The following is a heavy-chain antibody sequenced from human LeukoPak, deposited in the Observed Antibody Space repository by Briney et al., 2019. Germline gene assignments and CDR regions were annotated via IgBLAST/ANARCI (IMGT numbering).Heavy chain of an antibody. D-gene: IGHD6-13*01. Sequence: PGGSLRLSCAASGFTFSSYSMNWVRQAPGKGLEWVSSISSGTSYISYADSVKGRFTISRYNAKNSLYLQMNSLRAEDTAVYYSARVTSSSLYSFDYWGQGTLVTVSS. J-gene: IGHJ4*02. CDR1: GFTFSSYS. V-gene: IGHV3-21*01. CDR2: ISSGTSYI. CDR3: ARVTSSSLYSFDY.